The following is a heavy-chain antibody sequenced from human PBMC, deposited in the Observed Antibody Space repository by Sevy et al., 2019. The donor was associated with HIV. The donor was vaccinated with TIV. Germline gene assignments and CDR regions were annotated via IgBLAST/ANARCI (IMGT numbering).Heavy chain of an antibody. CDR2: IIPIFGTA. CDR1: GDTFSSYA. V-gene: IGHV1-69*13. J-gene: IGHJ3*02. CDR3: ARDTMTTITTKAFDI. Sequence: ASVKVSCKASGDTFSSYAISWVRQAPGQGLEWMGGIIPIFGTANYAQKFQGRVTITADESTTTGYMELSSLRSEDTAVYYYARDTMTTITTKAFDIWCQGTMVTVSS. D-gene: IGHD4-4*01.